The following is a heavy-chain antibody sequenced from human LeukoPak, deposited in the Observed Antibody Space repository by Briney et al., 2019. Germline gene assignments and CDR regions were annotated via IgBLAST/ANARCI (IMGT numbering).Heavy chain of an antibody. CDR2: ITNNGGNT. CDR1: GFTFSSYT. V-gene: IGHV3-64D*06. J-gene: IGHJ4*02. D-gene: IGHD3-9*01. CDR3: VIVRGYFDSSGSDY. Sequence: SGGSLRLSCSASGFTFSSYTIHWVRQAPGKGLEFVSAITNNGGNTYYADSVKGRFTISRDNSKNTVYLQMSSLRAEDTAAYYCVIVRGYFDSSGSDYWGQGTLVTVSS.